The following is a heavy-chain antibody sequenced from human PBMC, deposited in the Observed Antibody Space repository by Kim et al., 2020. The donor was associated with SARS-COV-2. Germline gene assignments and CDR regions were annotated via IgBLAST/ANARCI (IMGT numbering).Heavy chain of an antibody. CDR2: TYYRSKWYN. Sequence: SQTLSLTCAISGDSVSSNSAAWNWIRQSPSRGLEWLGRTYYRSKWYNDYAVSVKSRITINPDTSKNQFSLQLNSVTPEDTAVYYCARGTAARAVYYYYGMDVWGQGTTVTVSS. J-gene: IGHJ6*02. CDR3: ARGTAARAVYYYYGMDV. V-gene: IGHV6-1*01. D-gene: IGHD6-6*01. CDR1: GDSVSSNSAA.